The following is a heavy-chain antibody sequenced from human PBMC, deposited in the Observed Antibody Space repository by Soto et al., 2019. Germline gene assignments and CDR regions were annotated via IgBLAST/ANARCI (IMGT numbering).Heavy chain of an antibody. J-gene: IGHJ6*02. Sequence: PSETLSLTCTVSGGSISSGGYYWSWIRQHPGKGLEWIGYTHYSGSAYYNPSLKSRVTISVDTSKNQFSLKLSSVTAADTAVYYCARDGSTNGLDVWGQGTTVT. D-gene: IGHD1-1*01. V-gene: IGHV4-31*03. CDR3: ARDGSTNGLDV. CDR2: THYSGSA. CDR1: GGSISSGGYY.